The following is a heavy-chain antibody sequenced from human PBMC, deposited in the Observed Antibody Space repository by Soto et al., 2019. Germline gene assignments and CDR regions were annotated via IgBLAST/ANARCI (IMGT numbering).Heavy chain of an antibody. V-gene: IGHV4-34*01. Sequence: LSLTCAVYGGSFSGYYWSWIRQPPGKGLEWIGEINHSGSTNYNPSLKSRVTISVDTSKNQFSLKLSSVTAADTAVYYCARGITIFGVAPTFDIWGQGTMVTVSS. CDR2: INHSGST. J-gene: IGHJ3*02. D-gene: IGHD3-3*01. CDR1: GGSFSGYY. CDR3: ARGITIFGVAPTFDI.